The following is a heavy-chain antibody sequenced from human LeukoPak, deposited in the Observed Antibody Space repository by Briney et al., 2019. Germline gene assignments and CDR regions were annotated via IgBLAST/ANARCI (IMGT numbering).Heavy chain of an antibody. D-gene: IGHD3-10*01. CDR1: GFTFSSYG. J-gene: IGHJ3*02. Sequence: GRSLRLSCAASGFTFSSYGMHWVRQAPGKGLEWVAVIWYDGSNKYYADSVKGRFTISRDNSKNTLYLQMNSLRAEDTAVYYCARESYYYGSGSYWGAFDIWGQGTMDTVSS. CDR3: ARESYYYGSGSYWGAFDI. CDR2: IWYDGSNK. V-gene: IGHV3-33*01.